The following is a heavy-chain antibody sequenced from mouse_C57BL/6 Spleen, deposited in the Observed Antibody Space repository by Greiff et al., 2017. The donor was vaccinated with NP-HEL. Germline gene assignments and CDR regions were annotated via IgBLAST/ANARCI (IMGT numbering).Heavy chain of an antibody. Sequence: EVMLVESGGGLVQPGGSLSLSCAASGFTFTDYYMSWVRQPPGKALEWLGFIRNKANGYTTEYSASVKGRFTISRDNSQSILYLQMNALRAEDSATYYCASHGGIRYFDVWGTGTTVTVSS. CDR3: ASHGGIRYFDV. CDR2: IRNKANGYTT. CDR1: GFTFTDYY. V-gene: IGHV7-3*01. J-gene: IGHJ1*03.